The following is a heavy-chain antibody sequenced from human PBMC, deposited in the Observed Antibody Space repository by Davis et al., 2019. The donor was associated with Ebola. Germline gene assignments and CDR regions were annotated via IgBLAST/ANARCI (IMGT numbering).Heavy chain of an antibody. V-gene: IGHV3-7*01. D-gene: IGHD6-19*01. CDR1: GFTFDTYW. Sequence: PGGSLRLSCAASGFTFDTYWMSWVRQAPGKGLEWVANIKQDGSDQYYVDSVKGRFTISRDNRKNLVFLQLNSLRVEDTAVYYCTRDRGWLALDYWGQGTLVTVSS. CDR3: TRDRGWLALDY. J-gene: IGHJ4*02. CDR2: IKQDGSDQ.